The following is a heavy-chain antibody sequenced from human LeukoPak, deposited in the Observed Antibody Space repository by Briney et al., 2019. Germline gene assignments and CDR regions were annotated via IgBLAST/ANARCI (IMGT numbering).Heavy chain of an antibody. CDR2: IYSGGST. V-gene: IGHV3-66*01. CDR1: GFTVSSNY. J-gene: IGHJ6*02. CDR3: AGTDYGDYSTGYYGMDV. Sequence: GGSLRLSCAASGFTVSSNYMSWVRQAPGKGLEWVSVIYSGGSTYYADSVKGRFTISRDNSKNTLYLQMSSLRAEDTAVYYCAGTDYGDYSTGYYGMDVWGQGTMVTVSS. D-gene: IGHD4-17*01.